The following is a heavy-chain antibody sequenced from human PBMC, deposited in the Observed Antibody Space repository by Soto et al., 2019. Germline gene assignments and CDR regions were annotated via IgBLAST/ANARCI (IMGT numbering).Heavy chain of an antibody. CDR1: GCTFSSYA. J-gene: IGHJ4*02. V-gene: IGHV1-69*13. CDR3: ARDSGGATGPPDY. CDR2: IIPIFGTA. Sequence: AASVKVSCKASGCTFSSYAISWVRQAPGQGLEWMGGIIPIFGTANYAQKFQGRVTITADESTSTAYMELSSLRSEDTAVYYCARDSGGATGPPDYWGQGTLVTVSS. D-gene: IGHD1-26*01.